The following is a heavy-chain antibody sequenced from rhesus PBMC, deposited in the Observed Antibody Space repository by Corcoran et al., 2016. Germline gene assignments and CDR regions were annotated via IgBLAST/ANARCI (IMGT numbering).Heavy chain of an antibody. D-gene: IGHD4-17*01. V-gene: IGHV4-160*01. CDR2: FYGSSGST. Sequence: QVQLQYSGPGLVKPSETLSLTCAVSGGSFSSYWWGWIRQPPGKGLEWIGSFYGSSGSTEYYPSRKSRATISRDTSKNQFSLKLTSVIAADTAVYYWARRGNHYQSAPGYWGQGVLVTVSS. CDR1: GGSFSSYW. CDR3: ARRGNHYQSAPGY. J-gene: IGHJ4*01.